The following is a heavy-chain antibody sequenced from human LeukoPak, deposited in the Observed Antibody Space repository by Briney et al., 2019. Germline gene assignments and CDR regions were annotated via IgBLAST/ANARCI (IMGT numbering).Heavy chain of an antibody. Sequence: SQTLSLTCAVSGGSISSGGYSWSWIRQPPGMGLEWIGYIYHSGSTYYNPSLKSRVTISVDRSKNQFSLKLSSVTAADTAVYYCARADSSGYYYFDCWGQGTLVTVSS. CDR2: IYHSGST. D-gene: IGHD3-22*01. J-gene: IGHJ4*02. V-gene: IGHV4-30-2*01. CDR1: GGSISSGGYS. CDR3: ARADSSGYYYFDC.